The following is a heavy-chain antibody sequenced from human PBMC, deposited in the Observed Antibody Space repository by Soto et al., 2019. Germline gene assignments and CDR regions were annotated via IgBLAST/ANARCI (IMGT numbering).Heavy chain of an antibody. CDR3: AREFGSGSLNDY. CDR1: GYTFTSYG. CDR2: LSAYNGNT. V-gene: IGHV1-18*01. D-gene: IGHD3-10*01. Sequence: QVQLVQSGAEVKKPGASVKVSCKASGYTFTSYGISWVRQAPGQGLEWMGWLSAYNGNTHYAQKLQGRVTMTTHTSTSTAYMELRRLRSDDTAVYYCAREFGSGSLNDYWGQGTLVTVSS. J-gene: IGHJ4*02.